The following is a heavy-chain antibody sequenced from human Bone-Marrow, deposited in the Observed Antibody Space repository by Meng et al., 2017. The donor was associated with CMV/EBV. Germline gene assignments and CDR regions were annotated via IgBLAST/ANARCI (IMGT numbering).Heavy chain of an antibody. CDR1: GFTCRKYW. CDR2: IKGDGSDK. Sequence: GGSLRLSCAASGFTCRKYWMSWVRQAPGKGLEWVANIKGDGSDKGYVDSVKGRFTISRDNARNSLYMEMNSLRAEDTAVYYCGPHDCAMDVWGQGTTVTVSS. CDR3: GPHDCAMDV. J-gene: IGHJ6*02. V-gene: IGHV3-7*01.